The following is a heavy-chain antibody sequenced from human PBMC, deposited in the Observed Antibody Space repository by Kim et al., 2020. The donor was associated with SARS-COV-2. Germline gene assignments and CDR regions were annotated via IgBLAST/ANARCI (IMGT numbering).Heavy chain of an antibody. V-gene: IGHV3-21*01. Sequence: GGSLRLSCAASGFTFSSYSMNWVRQAPGKGLEWVSSISSSSSYIYYADSVKGRFTISRDNAKNSLYLQMNSLRAEDTAVYYCARGGGVVVPAAGLLDYWGQGTLVTVSS. CDR1: GFTFSSYS. CDR3: ARGGGVVVPAAGLLDY. D-gene: IGHD2-2*01. CDR2: ISSSSSYI. J-gene: IGHJ4*02.